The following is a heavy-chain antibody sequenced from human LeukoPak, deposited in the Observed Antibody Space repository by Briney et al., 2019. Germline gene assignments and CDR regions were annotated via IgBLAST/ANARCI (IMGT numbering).Heavy chain of an antibody. CDR1: GGSISSGDYY. Sequence: PSQTLSLTCTVSGGSISSGDYYWSWIRQPPGKGLEWIGYIYYSGSTYYNPSLKSRVTISVDTSKNQFSLKLSSVTAADTAVYYCARGSTAWADAFDIWGQGTMVTVSS. CDR3: ARGSTAWADAFDI. CDR2: IYYSGST. D-gene: IGHD7-27*01. J-gene: IGHJ3*02. V-gene: IGHV4-30-4*01.